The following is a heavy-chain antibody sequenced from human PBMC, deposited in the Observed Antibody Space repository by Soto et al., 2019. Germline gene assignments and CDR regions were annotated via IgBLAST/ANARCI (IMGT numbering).Heavy chain of an antibody. Sequence: GGSLRLSCAASGFTFSSYSMNWVRQAPGKGLEWVSSISSSSSYIYYADSVKGRFTISRDNAKNSLYLQMNSLRAEDTAVYYCARDGVVVPAAPSTIYYYYMDVWGKGTTVTVSS. D-gene: IGHD2-2*01. CDR2: ISSSSSYI. CDR3: ARDGVVVPAAPSTIYYYYMDV. V-gene: IGHV3-21*01. J-gene: IGHJ6*03. CDR1: GFTFSSYS.